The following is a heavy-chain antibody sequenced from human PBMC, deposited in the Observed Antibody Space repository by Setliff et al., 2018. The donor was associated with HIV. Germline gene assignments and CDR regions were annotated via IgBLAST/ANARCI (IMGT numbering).Heavy chain of an antibody. CDR1: GGSISSGSYY. CDR3: AGAAAGNTGPFDL. J-gene: IGHJ4*02. CDR2: IYTSGST. D-gene: IGHD4-17*01. Sequence: PSETLSLTCTVSGGSISSGSYYWNWIRQPAGKGLEWIGRIYTSGSTNYNPSLKSRVTMSVDTSKNQFSLKLTSVTASDTAVYYCAGAAAGNTGPFDLWGQGSPVTVSS. V-gene: IGHV4-61*02.